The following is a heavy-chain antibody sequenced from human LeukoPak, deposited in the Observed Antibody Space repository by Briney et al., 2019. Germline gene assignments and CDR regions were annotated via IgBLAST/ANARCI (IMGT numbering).Heavy chain of an antibody. J-gene: IGHJ4*02. CDR1: RFTVSSNY. Sequence: GGSLRLSCAASRFTVSSNYMSWVRQAPGKGLEWVSVIYSGGSTYYADSVKGRFTISRDNSKNTLYLQMNSLRAEDTAVYYCARGRGYSYGYGYWGQGTLVTVSS. V-gene: IGHV3-53*01. CDR2: IYSGGST. CDR3: ARGRGYSYGYGY. D-gene: IGHD5-18*01.